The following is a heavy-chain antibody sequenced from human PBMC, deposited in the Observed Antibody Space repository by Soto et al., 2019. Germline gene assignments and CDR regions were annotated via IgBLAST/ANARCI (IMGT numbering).Heavy chain of an antibody. V-gene: IGHV1-69*06. Sequence: QVQLVQSGAEVKKPGSSVKVSCKASGGTFSSYAISWVRQAPGQGPEWMGGIIPIFGTANYAQKFQGRVTITADKSTSTAYMELSSLRSEDTAVYYCARGGRGLGYCSSTSCYTRGFYYYYGMDVWGQGTTVTVSS. CDR2: IIPIFGTA. D-gene: IGHD2-2*02. J-gene: IGHJ6*02. CDR1: GGTFSSYA. CDR3: ARGGRGLGYCSSTSCYTRGFYYYYGMDV.